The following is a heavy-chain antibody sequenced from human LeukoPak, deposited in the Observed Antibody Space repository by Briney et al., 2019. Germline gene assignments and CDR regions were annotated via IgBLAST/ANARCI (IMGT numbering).Heavy chain of an antibody. Sequence: ASVKVSCKASGYTLTSYGISWVRQAPGQGLEWMGWISAYNGNTNYAQKLQGRVTMTTDTSTSTAYIELRSLRSDDTAVYYCARGDCSSTSCYPYYFDYWGQGTLVTVSS. V-gene: IGHV1-18*01. J-gene: IGHJ4*02. CDR2: ISAYNGNT. D-gene: IGHD2-2*01. CDR3: ARGDCSSTSCYPYYFDY. CDR1: GYTLTSYG.